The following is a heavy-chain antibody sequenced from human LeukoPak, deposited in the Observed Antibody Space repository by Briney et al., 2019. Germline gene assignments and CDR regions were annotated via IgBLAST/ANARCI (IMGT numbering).Heavy chain of an antibody. CDR3: AKVIAGAVAFDY. CDR2: INPTTSDT. V-gene: IGHV1-2*02. D-gene: IGHD6-19*01. CDR1: GYTFSGYY. Sequence: GASVKVSCKASGYTFSGYYMHWVRQAPGQGLEGMGWINPTTSDTQYAQEFQGRVTLTSDTSISTAYMELNRLRSDDTAIYYCAKVIAGAVAFDYWGQGTLVTVSS. J-gene: IGHJ4*02.